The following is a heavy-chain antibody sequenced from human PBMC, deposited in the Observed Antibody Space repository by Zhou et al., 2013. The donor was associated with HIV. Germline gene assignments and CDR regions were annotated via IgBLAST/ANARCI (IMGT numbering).Heavy chain of an antibody. V-gene: IGHV1-69*05. J-gene: IGHJ6*03. Sequence: QVQLVQSGAEVKKPGSSVKVSCKASGGTFSSYAISWVRQAPGQGLEWMGGIIPIFGTANYAQKFQGRVTITTDESTSTAYMELSSLRSEDTAVYYCARGTSRADTGITGTTLLSYYYYYMDVWGKGTTVTVSS. CDR2: IIPIFGTA. D-gene: IGHD1-7*01. CDR3: ARGTSRADTGITGTTLLSYYYYYMDV. CDR1: GGTFSSYA.